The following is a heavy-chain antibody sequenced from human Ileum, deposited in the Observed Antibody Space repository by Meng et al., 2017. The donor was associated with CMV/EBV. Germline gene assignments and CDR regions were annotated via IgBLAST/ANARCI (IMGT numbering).Heavy chain of an antibody. Sequence: VQLQQSGPGLVKTSQNLLLTCAISGDSVSSTTVTWNWIRQSPSRGLEWLGRTYYRSKWFNDYALSVRGRITINPDISKNQLSLQLNSVTPEDTAVYYCVRLTGNSWLDYWGRGTLVTVSS. CDR3: VRLTGNSWLDY. V-gene: IGHV6-1*01. J-gene: IGHJ4*02. CDR2: TYYRSKWFN. CDR1: GDSVSSTTVT. D-gene: IGHD6-13*01.